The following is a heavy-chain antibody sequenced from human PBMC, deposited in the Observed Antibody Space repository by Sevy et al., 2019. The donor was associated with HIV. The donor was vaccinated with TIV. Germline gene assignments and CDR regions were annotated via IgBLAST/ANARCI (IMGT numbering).Heavy chain of an antibody. V-gene: IGHV3-33*01. CDR1: GFTPSTYG. CDR3: ARDPRMYGDYLLAYFDY. J-gene: IGHJ4*02. Sequence: GGSLRLSCAASGFTPSTYGMQWVRQAPGKGLEWVAVIGYDGSNIYYADSVKGRFTISRDNSKNTLFLQMDSMRAEDTAIYYCARDPRMYGDYLLAYFDYWGQRTLVTVSS. D-gene: IGHD2-8*01. CDR2: IGYDGSNI.